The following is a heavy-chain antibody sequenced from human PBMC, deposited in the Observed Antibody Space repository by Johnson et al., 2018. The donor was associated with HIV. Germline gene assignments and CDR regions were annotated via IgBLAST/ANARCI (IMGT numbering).Heavy chain of an antibody. V-gene: IGHV3-30*18. J-gene: IGHJ3*02. CDR1: GFTFSRHG. CDR3: AKERYMGSTTLADAFDM. D-gene: IGHD1-26*01. CDR2: ISNDGSNK. Sequence: VQLVESGGGVAQPGRSLRLSCAASGFTFSRHGIHWVRQAPGKGPAWVAVISNDGSNKYYADSVTGRFPISRDNSKNTLFLQMNSLRAEDTAVYYCAKERYMGSTTLADAFDMWGQGTMVTVSS.